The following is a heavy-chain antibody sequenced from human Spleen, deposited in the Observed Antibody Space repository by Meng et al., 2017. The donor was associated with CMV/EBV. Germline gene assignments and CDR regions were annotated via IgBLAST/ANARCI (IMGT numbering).Heavy chain of an antibody. CDR1: FTFSDYS. V-gene: IGHV3-30-3*01. CDR2: ISYDGSNT. Sequence: FTFSDYSMHWVRQAPGKGPEWVAVISYDGSNTRYADSVKGRFTIFRDNSNYMLFLQMNSLRIDDTAFYYCARDSVKDSFNYDYFDFWGQGTLVTVSS. CDR3: ARDSVKDSFNYDYFDF. J-gene: IGHJ4*01. D-gene: IGHD5-24*01.